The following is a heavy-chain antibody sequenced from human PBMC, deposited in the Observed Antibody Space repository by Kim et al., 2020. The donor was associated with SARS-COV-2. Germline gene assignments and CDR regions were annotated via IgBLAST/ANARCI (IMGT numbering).Heavy chain of an antibody. Sequence: ASVKVSCKASGYTFTSYGISWVRQAPGQGLEWMGWISAYNGNTNYAQKLQGRVTMTTDTSTSTAYMELRSLRSDDTAVYYCARDSGGKPYYYYYYGMDVWGQGTTVTVSS. CDR3: ARDSGGKPYYYYYYGMDV. CDR2: ISAYNGNT. D-gene: IGHD3-10*01. V-gene: IGHV1-18*01. J-gene: IGHJ6*02. CDR1: GYTFTSYG.